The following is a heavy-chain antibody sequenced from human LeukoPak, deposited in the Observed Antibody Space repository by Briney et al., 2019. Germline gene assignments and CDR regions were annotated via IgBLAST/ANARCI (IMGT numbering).Heavy chain of an antibody. CDR2: IIPIFGTA. Sequence: SVKISCKASGGTFSSYAISWVRQAPGQGLEWMGGIIPIFGTANYAQKFQGRVTMTTDTSTSTAYMELRSLRSDDTAVYYCAREWDFRGVALDYWGQGTLVTVSS. J-gene: IGHJ4*02. CDR1: GGTFSSYA. V-gene: IGHV1-69*05. CDR3: AREWDFRGVALDY. D-gene: IGHD3-10*01.